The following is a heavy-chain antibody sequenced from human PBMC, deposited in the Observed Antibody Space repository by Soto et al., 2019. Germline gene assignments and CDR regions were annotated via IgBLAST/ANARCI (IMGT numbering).Heavy chain of an antibody. Sequence: ASVKVSCKASGYTFTSYGISWVRQAPGQGLEWMGWISAYNGNTNYAQKLQGRVTMTTDTSTNTAYMELRSLRSDDTAVYYCARDTIVATMGIDAFDIWGQGTMVTVSS. D-gene: IGHD5-12*01. CDR1: GYTFTSYG. V-gene: IGHV1-18*01. CDR2: ISAYNGNT. J-gene: IGHJ3*02. CDR3: ARDTIVATMGIDAFDI.